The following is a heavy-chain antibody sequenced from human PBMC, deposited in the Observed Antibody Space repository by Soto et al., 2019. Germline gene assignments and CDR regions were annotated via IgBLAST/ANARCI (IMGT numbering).Heavy chain of an antibody. V-gene: IGHV3-30*18. CDR1: GFTFSSYG. J-gene: IGHJ6*02. Sequence: GGSLRLSCAASGFTFSSYGMHWVRQAPGKGLEWVAVISYDGSNKYYADSVKGRFTISRDNSKNTLYLQMNSLRAEDTAVYYCAKEHGIAARPIYYYYGIDVWRQGPTVPAS. D-gene: IGHD6-6*01. CDR3: AKEHGIAARPIYYYYGIDV. CDR2: ISYDGSNK.